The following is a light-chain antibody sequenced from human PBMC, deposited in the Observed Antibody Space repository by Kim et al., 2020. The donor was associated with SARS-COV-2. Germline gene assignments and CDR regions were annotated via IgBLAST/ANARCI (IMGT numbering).Light chain of an antibody. CDR1: QNIASH. CDR3: QESYRFPYT. J-gene: IGKJ2*01. Sequence: DIQMAQSPPSLSASVGDRVTITCRARQNIASHLNWYQQKPGKAPRLLIYAASNLQSGVPSRFSGSGSGTDFTLAISSVQPEDFAIYYCQESYRFPYTFGQGTKLEI. V-gene: IGKV1-39*01. CDR2: AAS.